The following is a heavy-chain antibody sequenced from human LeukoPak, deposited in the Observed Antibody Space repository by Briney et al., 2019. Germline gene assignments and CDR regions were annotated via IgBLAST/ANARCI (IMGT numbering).Heavy chain of an antibody. CDR3: ARVPRRGDQFDP. CDR1: GYTFTSYD. CDR2: MNPQSGDT. Sequence: ASVKVSCKASGYTFTSYDINWVRQATGQGLEWMGWMNPQSGDTDYAQKLQGRVTMTRSPSITTAYMELTSLTYEDTAVYYCARVPRRGDQFDPWGQGTLVTVSS. D-gene: IGHD3-10*01. V-gene: IGHV1-8*01. J-gene: IGHJ5*02.